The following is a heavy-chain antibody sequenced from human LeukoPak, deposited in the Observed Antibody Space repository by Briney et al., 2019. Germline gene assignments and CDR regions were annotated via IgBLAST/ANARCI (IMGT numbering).Heavy chain of an antibody. D-gene: IGHD3-22*01. J-gene: IGHJ4*02. CDR2: IYYTGST. Sequence: SETLSLTCTVSGGCITDFYWTWIRQSPGKGLEWIGYIYYTGSTNYNPSLKSRVTISVDTSKNQISLNLTPVTAADTAVYYCARDQGRSGYYFYYWGQGTLVTVSS. CDR1: GGCITDFY. V-gene: IGHV4-59*01. CDR3: ARDQGRSGYYFYY.